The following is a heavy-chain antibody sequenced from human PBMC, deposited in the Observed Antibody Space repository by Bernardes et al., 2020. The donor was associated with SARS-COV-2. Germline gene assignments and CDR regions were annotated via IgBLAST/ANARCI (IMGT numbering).Heavy chain of an antibody. Sequence: SETLSLTCTVSGGSISSYYWSWIRQPPGKGLEWIGYIYYSGSTNYNPSLKSRVTISVDTSKNQFSLKLNSATPEDSAVYFCVRAKSRLSPYFDFWGQGTVVTVSS. J-gene: IGHJ4*02. CDR1: GGSISSYY. CDR3: VRAKSRLSPYFDF. D-gene: IGHD6-19*01. CDR2: IYYSGST. V-gene: IGHV4-59*08.